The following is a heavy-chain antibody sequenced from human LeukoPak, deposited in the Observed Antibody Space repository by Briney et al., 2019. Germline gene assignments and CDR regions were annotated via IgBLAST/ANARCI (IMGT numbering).Heavy chain of an antibody. J-gene: IGHJ4*02. D-gene: IGHD5-18*01. CDR3: AREVEGYSYGPRPIHY. Sequence: QPGRSLRLSCAASGFTFSSYGMHWVRQAPGKGLEWVAVIWYDGSNKYYADSVKGRFTISRDNSKNTLYLQMNSLRAEDTAVYYCAREVEGYSYGPRPIHYWGQGTLVTVSS. CDR1: GFTFSSYG. CDR2: IWYDGSNK. V-gene: IGHV3-33*01.